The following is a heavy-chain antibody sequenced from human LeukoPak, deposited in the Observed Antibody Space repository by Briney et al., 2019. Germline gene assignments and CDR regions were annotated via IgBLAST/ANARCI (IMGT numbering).Heavy chain of an antibody. CDR2: INPNSVGT. CDR1: GYTFTGYY. J-gene: IGHJ4*02. V-gene: IGHV1-2*06. D-gene: IGHD2-15*01. CDR3: ARVVEYCSGGSCYYFDY. Sequence: ASVKVSCKASGYTFTGYYMHWVRQAPGQGLEWMGRINPNSVGTNYAQKFQGRVTMTRDTSISTAYMELSRLRSDDTAVYYCARVVEYCSGGSCYYFDYWGQGTLVTVSS.